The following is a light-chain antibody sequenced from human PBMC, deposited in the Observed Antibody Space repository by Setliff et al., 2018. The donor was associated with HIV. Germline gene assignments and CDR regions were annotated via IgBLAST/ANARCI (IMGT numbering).Light chain of an antibody. V-gene: IGLV2-14*01. CDR1: SSDVGGYNY. Sequence: QSVLTQPASVSGSPGQSITISCTGTSSDVGGYNYVSWYQQHPGKAPKLMIYAVSQRPSGVSNRFSGSKSGNTASLTISGLQAEDEADYYCSSYTSSSTLGYVFGTGTKVTVL. CDR3: SSYTSSSTLGYV. CDR2: AVS. J-gene: IGLJ1*01.